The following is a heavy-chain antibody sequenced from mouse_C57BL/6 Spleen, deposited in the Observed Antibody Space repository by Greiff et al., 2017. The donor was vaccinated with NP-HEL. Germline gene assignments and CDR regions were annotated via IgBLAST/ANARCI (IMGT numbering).Heavy chain of an antibody. CDR2: IDPSDSYT. Sequence: VQLQQPGAELVMPGASVKLSCKASGYTFTSYWMHWVKQRPGPGLEWIGEIDPSDSYTNYNQKFKGKSTLTVDKSSSTAYMQLSSLTSEDSAVYYCARRGYYGYFDYWGQGTTLTVSS. D-gene: IGHD1-1*01. V-gene: IGHV1-69*01. J-gene: IGHJ2*01. CDR3: ARRGYYGYFDY. CDR1: GYTFTSYW.